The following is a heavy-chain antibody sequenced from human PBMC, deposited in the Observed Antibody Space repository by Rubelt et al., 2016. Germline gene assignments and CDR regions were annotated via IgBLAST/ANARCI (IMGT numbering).Heavy chain of an antibody. V-gene: IGHV4-39*01. CDR3: ATGTTVTTGLAY. D-gene: IGHD4-17*01. CDR2: IYYSGST. CDR1: GGSISSSSYY. Sequence: QLQLQESGPGLVKPSETLSLTSTVSGGSISSSSYYWGWIRQPPGKGLEWIGSIYYSGSTYYNPSLKSRATISGDTSKSQSSLKLSSVTAADTAVYYCATGTTVTTGLAYWGQGTLVTVSS. J-gene: IGHJ4*02.